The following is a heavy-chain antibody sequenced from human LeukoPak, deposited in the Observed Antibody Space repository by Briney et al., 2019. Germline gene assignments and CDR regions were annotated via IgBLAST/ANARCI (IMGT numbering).Heavy chain of an antibody. V-gene: IGHV3-30-3*01. J-gene: IGHJ4*02. CDR1: GFTFSSYA. D-gene: IGHD3-10*01. CDR3: ARSYGSGSYYTKLFDY. Sequence: PGGSLRLSCAASGFTFSSYAMHWVRQAPGKGLEWVAVISYDGSNKYYADSVKGRFTISRDNSKNTLYLQMNSLRAEDTAVYYCARSYGSGSYYTKLFDYWGQGTLVTVSS. CDR2: ISYDGSNK.